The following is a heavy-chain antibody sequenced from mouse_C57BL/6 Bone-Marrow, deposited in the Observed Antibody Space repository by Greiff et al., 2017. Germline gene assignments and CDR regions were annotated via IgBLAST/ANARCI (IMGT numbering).Heavy chain of an antibody. Sequence: VKLQQPGAELVKPGASVKLSCKASGYTFTSYWMQWVKQRPGQGLEWIGEIDPSDSYTNYNQKFKGKATLTVDTSSSTAYMQLSSLTSEDSAVYYCARPYYYGFAYWGQGTLVTVSA. CDR2: IDPSDSYT. D-gene: IGHD1-1*01. CDR3: ARPYYYGFAY. J-gene: IGHJ3*01. V-gene: IGHV1-50*01. CDR1: GYTFTSYW.